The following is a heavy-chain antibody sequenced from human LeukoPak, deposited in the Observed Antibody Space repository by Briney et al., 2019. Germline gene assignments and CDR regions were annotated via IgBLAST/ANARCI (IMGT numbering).Heavy chain of an antibody. J-gene: IGHJ4*02. CDR3: ASEHLGVAAADY. V-gene: IGHV3-11*04. D-gene: IGHD3-3*01. CDR1: GFTFSAYY. Sequence: PGGSLRLSCAASGFTFSAYYMSWIRQAPGKGLEWVSYISNSGSIIQYADSVKGRFTISRDNAKNSLYLQMNSLRAEDTGVYYCASEHLGVAAADYWGQGTLVTVSS. CDR2: ISNSGSII.